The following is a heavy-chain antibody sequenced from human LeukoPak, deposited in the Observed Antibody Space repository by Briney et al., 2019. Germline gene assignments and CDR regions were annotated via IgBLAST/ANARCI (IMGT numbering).Heavy chain of an antibody. CDR1: GFTFSSYA. V-gene: IGHV3-30-3*01. Sequence: GGSLRLSCAASGFTFSSYAMHWVRQAPGKGLEWVAVISYDGSNKHYADSVKGRFTISRDNSKNTLYLQMNSLRAEDTAVYYCARARWLDYWGQGTLVTVSS. CDR3: ARARWLDY. J-gene: IGHJ4*02. CDR2: ISYDGSNK.